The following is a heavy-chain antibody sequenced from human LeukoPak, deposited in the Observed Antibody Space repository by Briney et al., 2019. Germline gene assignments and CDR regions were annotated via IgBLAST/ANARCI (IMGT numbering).Heavy chain of an antibody. D-gene: IGHD2-2*02. J-gene: IGHJ4*02. CDR1: GYSISSGYY. CDR3: ARQGYCSSTSCYKGGGSYFDY. CDR2: IYHSGSI. V-gene: IGHV4-38-2*01. Sequence: PSETLSLTCAVSGYSISSGYYWGWIRQPPGKGLEWIGSIYHSGSIYYNPSLTSRVTISVDTSKNQFSLKLSSVTAADTAVYYCARQGYCSSTSCYKGGGSYFDYWGQGTLVTVSS.